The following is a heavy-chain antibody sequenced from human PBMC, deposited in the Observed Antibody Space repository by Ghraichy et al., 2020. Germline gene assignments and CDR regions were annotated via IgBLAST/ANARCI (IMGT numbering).Heavy chain of an antibody. J-gene: IGHJ4*02. CDR2: IIPIFGTA. Sequence: SVKVSCKASGGTFSSYAISWVRQAPGQGLEWMGGIIPIFGTANYAQKFQGRVTITADESTSTASMELSSLKSEDTAVYYCAGEPGLSPGIFDYWGQGTLVTVSS. D-gene: IGHD3/OR15-3a*01. CDR1: GGTFSSYA. CDR3: AGEPGLSPGIFDY. V-gene: IGHV1-69*13.